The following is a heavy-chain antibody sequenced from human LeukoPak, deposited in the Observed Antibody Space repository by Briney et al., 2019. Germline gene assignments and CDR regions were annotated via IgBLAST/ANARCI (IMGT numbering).Heavy chain of an antibody. V-gene: IGHV1-2*02. Sequence: ASVKVSCKTSGYTFTDYYMHWVRQAPGQGLEWMGWIYPNSGGTNYAQNFQGRVTMTRDTSISTAYMGLSRLRSDDTAVHFCARGRSDYYLDSWGQGTLVTVSS. CDR1: GYTFTDYY. CDR2: IYPNSGGT. J-gene: IGHJ4*02. D-gene: IGHD3-10*01. CDR3: ARGRSDYYLDS.